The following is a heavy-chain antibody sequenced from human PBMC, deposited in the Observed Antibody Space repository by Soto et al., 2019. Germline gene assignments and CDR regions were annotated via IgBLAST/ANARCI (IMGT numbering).Heavy chain of an antibody. CDR1: GGSISSYY. D-gene: IGHD3-10*01. J-gene: IGHJ3*02. Sequence: SETLSLTCTVSGGSISSYYWSWIRQPPGKGLEWIGYIYYSGSTNYNPSLKSRVTISVDTSKNQFSLKPSSVTAADTAVYYCARASITMVRGVISQNAFDIWGQGTMVTVSS. CDR3: ARASITMVRGVISQNAFDI. V-gene: IGHV4-59*01. CDR2: IYYSGST.